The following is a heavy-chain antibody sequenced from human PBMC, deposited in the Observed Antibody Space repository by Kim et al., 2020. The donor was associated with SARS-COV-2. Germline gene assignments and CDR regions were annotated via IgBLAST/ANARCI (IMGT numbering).Heavy chain of an antibody. CDR3: ARRGGYSYGYGYYYGMDV. V-gene: IGHV3-21*01. Sequence: GGSLRLSCAASGFTFSSYSMNWVRQAPGKGLEWVSSISSSSSYIYYADSVKGRFTISRDNAKNSLYLQMNSLRAEDTAVYYCARRGGYSYGYGYYYGMDVWGQGTTVTVSS. D-gene: IGHD5-18*01. CDR2: ISSSSSYI. CDR1: GFTFSSYS. J-gene: IGHJ6*02.